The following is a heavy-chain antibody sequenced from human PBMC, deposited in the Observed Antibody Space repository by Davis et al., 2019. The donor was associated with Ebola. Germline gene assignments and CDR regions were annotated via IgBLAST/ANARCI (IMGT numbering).Heavy chain of an antibody. Sequence: PSETLSLTCAASGFTFNNYNMNWVRQAPGKGLEWVSYISSSSSYIYYADSVKGRFTISRDNAKNSLYLQMNSLRAEDTAVYYCARGNHYGDFDNWGQGTLVTVSS. D-gene: IGHD4-17*01. V-gene: IGHV3-21*05. CDR1: GFTFNNYN. J-gene: IGHJ4*02. CDR3: ARGNHYGDFDN. CDR2: ISSSSSYI.